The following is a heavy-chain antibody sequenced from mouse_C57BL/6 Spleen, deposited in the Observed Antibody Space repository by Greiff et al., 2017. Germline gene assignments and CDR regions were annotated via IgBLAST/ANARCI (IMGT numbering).Heavy chain of an antibody. CDR3: TSLNTTVVADY. CDR1: GFNIKDDY. Sequence: VQLKESGAELVRPGASVKLSCTASGFNIKDDYMHWVKQRPEQGLEWIGWIDPENGDTEYASKFQGKATITADTSSNTAYLQLSSLTSEDTAVYYCTSLNTTVVADYWGQGTTLTVSS. CDR2: IDPENGDT. J-gene: IGHJ2*01. V-gene: IGHV14-4*01. D-gene: IGHD1-1*01.